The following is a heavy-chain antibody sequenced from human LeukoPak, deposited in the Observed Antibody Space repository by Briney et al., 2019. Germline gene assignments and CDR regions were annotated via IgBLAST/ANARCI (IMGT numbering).Heavy chain of an antibody. D-gene: IGHD6-13*01. CDR3: AKESIAAAGTPIDY. CDR2: ISASGGNT. CDR1: GFTFSSYA. J-gene: IGHJ4*02. Sequence: PGGSLRLSCAASGFTFSSYAMSWVRQAPGKGLEWVSVISASGGNTYYADSVKGRFTISRDNSKNTLYLQMNSLRAEDTAVYYCAKESIAAAGTPIDYWGQGTLVTVSS. V-gene: IGHV3-23*01.